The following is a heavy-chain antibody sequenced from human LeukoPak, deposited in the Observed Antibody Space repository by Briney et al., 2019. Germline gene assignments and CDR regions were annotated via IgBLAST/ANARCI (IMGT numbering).Heavy chain of an antibody. CDR2: IKQDGSEK. CDR1: GLTFSSYG. J-gene: IGHJ4*02. D-gene: IGHD6-13*01. V-gene: IGHV3-7*01. CDR3: TREGITAGADY. Sequence: PGGSLSPSFAASGLTFSSYGMSWFRQAPGKGLEWVANIKQDGSEKYYVDSVKGRFTISRDNAKNSLYLQMNSLRAEDTAVYYCTREGITAGADYWGQGTLVTVSS.